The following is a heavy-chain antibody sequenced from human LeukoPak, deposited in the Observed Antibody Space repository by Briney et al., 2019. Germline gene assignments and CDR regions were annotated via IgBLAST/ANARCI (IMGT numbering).Heavy chain of an antibody. D-gene: IGHD4-17*01. CDR3: ARDLVDYGDYFTHAFDI. V-gene: IGHV3-7*03. CDR2: IKQDGSEK. J-gene: IGHJ3*02. Sequence: GGSLRLSCAASGFTFSSYWMSWVRQAPGKGLEWVANIKQDGSEKYYVDSVKGRFIISRDNVKNSLYLQMNSLRAEDTAVYYCARDLVDYGDYFTHAFDIWGQGTMVTVSS. CDR1: GFTFSSYW.